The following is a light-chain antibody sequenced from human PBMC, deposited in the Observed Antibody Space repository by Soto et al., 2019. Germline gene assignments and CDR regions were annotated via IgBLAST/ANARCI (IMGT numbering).Light chain of an antibody. CDR2: RAS. J-gene: IGKJ1*01. CDR1: QSLSGN. Sequence: SYKTSQSLSGNLAWYQQKPGQAPRLLIFRASTWATGVPARFSGRGSGTECPISISWRLANHFAVYYCQQYSKRPPRTFGPGTKVDI. V-gene: IGKV3-15*01. CDR3: QQYSKRPPRT.